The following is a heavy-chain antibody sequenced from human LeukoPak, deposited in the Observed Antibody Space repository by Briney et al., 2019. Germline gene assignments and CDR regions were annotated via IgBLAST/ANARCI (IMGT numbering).Heavy chain of an antibody. Sequence: ASVKVSCKASGYTFTGYYMHWVRQAPGQGLEWMGWINPNSGGTNYAQKFQGRVTMTRDTSISTAYMELSRLRSDDTAVYYCARYTSGRLNPGFYHYYMDVGGKGTTVTVSS. CDR1: GYTFTGYY. CDR2: INPNSGGT. D-gene: IGHD6-19*01. V-gene: IGHV1-2*02. CDR3: ARYTSGRLNPGFYHYYMDV. J-gene: IGHJ6*03.